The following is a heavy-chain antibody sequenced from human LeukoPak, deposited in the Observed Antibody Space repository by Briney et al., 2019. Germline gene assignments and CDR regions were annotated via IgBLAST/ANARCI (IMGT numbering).Heavy chain of an antibody. CDR2: IYYSGST. Sequence: SETLSLTCTVSGGSISSSSYYWGWIRQPPGKGLEWIGSIYYSGSTYYNPSLKSRLTMSLDKAKNQFSLTLTSVTAADTAVYYCARIYGAFDRGQGTRVTVSS. J-gene: IGHJ3*01. D-gene: IGHD4/OR15-4a*01. V-gene: IGHV4-39*07. CDR3: ARIYGAFD. CDR1: GGSISSSSYY.